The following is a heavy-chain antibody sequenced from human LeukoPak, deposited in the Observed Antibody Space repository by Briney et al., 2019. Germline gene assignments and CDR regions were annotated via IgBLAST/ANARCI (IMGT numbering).Heavy chain of an antibody. CDR1: GGSISSYY. D-gene: IGHD6-6*01. CDR2: IYYSGST. J-gene: IGHJ4*02. V-gene: IGHV4-59*01. CDR3: ARGIAARQPLDY. Sequence: PSETLSLTCTVSGGSISSYYWSWIRQPPGKGLEWIGYIYYSGSTNYNPSLKSRVTISVDTSKNQFSLKLSSVTAADTAVHYCARGIAARQPLDYWGQGTLVTVSS.